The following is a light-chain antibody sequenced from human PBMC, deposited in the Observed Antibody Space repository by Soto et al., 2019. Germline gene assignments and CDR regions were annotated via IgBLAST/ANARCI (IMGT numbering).Light chain of an antibody. Sequence: ETVLTQSPGTLSLSPGERATLSCRASQSVSSNYLAWFQQKSGQAPRLLIYGASSRATGIPDRFSASGSGTDFTLTISRLEPEDFAVYYCQQYGSSPGWTFGQGTKVDIK. CDR2: GAS. CDR1: QSVSSNY. CDR3: QQYGSSPGWT. V-gene: IGKV3-20*01. J-gene: IGKJ1*01.